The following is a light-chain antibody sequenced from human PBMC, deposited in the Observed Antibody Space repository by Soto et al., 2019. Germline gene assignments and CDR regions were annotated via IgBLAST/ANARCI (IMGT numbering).Light chain of an antibody. CDR2: AAS. J-gene: IGKJ1*01. CDR3: QSSYSTPRT. CDR1: QSISSY. Sequence: DLQMTQSPSSLSASVGDRVTITCRASQSISSYLNWYQQKPGKAPKLLIYAASSLQSGGPARFSGSVSETNITLTISSLQPEDFATYYYQSSYSTPRTVGQGTKVEIK. V-gene: IGKV1-39*01.